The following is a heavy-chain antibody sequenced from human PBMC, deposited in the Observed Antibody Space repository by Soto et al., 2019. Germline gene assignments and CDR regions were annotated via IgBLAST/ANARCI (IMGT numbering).Heavy chain of an antibody. D-gene: IGHD3-10*01. Sequence: PGGSLRLSCAASGFSFGSYALSWVRQAPGKGLEGVSTISGSDGKTFYADSVKGRFSISRDTSQSTLYLQMNSLRADDTAMYYCARWSYPDYWGLGTRVTVSS. CDR1: GFSFGSYA. J-gene: IGHJ1*01. CDR2: ISGSDGKT. V-gene: IGHV3-23*01. CDR3: ARWSYPDY.